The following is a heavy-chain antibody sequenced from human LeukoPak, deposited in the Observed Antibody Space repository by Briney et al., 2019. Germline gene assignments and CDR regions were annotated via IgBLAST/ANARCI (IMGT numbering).Heavy chain of an antibody. CDR1: GGSFSGYY. V-gene: IGHV4-34*01. J-gene: IGHJ5*02. CDR3: ARGEGSGSYSP. D-gene: IGHD3-10*01. CDR2: IYHSGST. Sequence: SETLSLTCAVYGGSFSGYYWSWIRQPPGKGLEWIGYIYHSGSTYYNPSLKSRVTISVDRSKNQFSLKLSSVTAADTAVYYCARGEGSGSYSPWGRGTLVTVSS.